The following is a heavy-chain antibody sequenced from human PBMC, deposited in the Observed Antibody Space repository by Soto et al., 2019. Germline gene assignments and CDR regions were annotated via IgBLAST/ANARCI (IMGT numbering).Heavy chain of an antibody. Sequence: QVQLVESGGGVVQPGRSLRLSCAASGFTFSSYGMHWVRQAPGKGLEWVAVISYDGSKEFYADSVKGRSTISRDNSKNTLYLQMNSLRAEDTAVYYCAKDLRLWSKDYYYYGMDVWDQGTTVTVSS. J-gene: IGHJ6*02. CDR1: GFTFSSYG. CDR2: ISYDGSKE. D-gene: IGHD5-18*01. V-gene: IGHV3-30*18. CDR3: AKDLRLWSKDYYYYGMDV.